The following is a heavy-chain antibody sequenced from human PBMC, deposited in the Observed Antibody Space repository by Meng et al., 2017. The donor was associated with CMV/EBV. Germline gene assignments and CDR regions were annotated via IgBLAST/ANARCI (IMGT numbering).Heavy chain of an antibody. CDR2: IYYSGST. J-gene: IGHJ6*02. D-gene: IGHD2-2*02. V-gene: IGHV4-30-4*02. CDR3: ARGADIAVVPAAIRPIGYYYGMDV. Sequence: SETLSLTCTVSGGSISSGDYYWSWIRQPPGKGLEWIGYIYYSGSTYYNPSLKSRVTISVDTSKNQFSLKLSSVTAADTAVYYCARGADIAVVPAAIRPIGYYYGMDVWGQGTTVTVSS. CDR1: GGSISSGDYY.